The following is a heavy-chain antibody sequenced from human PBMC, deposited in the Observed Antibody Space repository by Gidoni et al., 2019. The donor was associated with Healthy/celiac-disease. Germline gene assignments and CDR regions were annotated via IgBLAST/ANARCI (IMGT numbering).Heavy chain of an antibody. CDR3: ARDQDSRWAAAGTSYYGMDV. CDR2: TYYRSKWYN. V-gene: IGHV6-1*01. J-gene: IGHJ6*02. CDR1: GDSVSSNSAA. D-gene: IGHD6-13*01. Sequence: KPSQTLSLTCAISGDSVSSNSAAWNWIRQSPSRGLEWLGRTYYRSKWYNDYAVSVKSRITINPDTSKNQFSLQLNSVTPEDTAVYYCARDQDSRWAAAGTSYYGMDVWGQGTTVTVSS.